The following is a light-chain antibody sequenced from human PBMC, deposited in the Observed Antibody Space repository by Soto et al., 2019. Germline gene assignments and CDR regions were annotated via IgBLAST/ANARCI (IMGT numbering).Light chain of an antibody. V-gene: IGKV1-5*03. CDR2: KAS. CDR1: QSISSW. J-gene: IGKJ1*01. CDR3: QQYNSYSRT. Sequence: DIQMTQSPSTLSASVGDRVTITCRASQSISSWLAWYQQKPGKAPKLLIYKASSLESGVPSRFSGSGSGTEFTLTISSLQPDAFATYYCQQYNSYSRTFGHGTKVEIK.